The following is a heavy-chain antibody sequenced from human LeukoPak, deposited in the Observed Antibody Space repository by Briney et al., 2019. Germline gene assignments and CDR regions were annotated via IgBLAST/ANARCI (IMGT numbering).Heavy chain of an antibody. Sequence: PGGSLRLSCAASGFTFDDYAMHWVRQAPGKGLEWVSGISWNSGSIGYADSVKGRFTISRDNAKNSLYLQMNSLRAEDTALYYCAKDLFPVGIVGGAMDYWGQGTLVTVSS. J-gene: IGHJ4*02. CDR2: ISWNSGSI. CDR1: GFTFDDYA. D-gene: IGHD1-26*01. CDR3: AKDLFPVGIVGGAMDY. V-gene: IGHV3-9*01.